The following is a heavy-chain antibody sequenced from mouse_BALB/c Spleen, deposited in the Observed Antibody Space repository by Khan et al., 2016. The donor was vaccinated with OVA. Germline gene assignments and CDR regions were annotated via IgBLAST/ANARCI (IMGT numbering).Heavy chain of an antibody. V-gene: IGHV14-1*02. Sequence: EVELQESGAELVRPGALVKLSCTASGFNIKDYYMHWVKQRPEQGLEWIGRIDPDNGDTIYDPNLQGKVIITSDTSSNTVYLQMSRLTSEDTAVYYGARDGYYGWVAYWGQGTLVTVSA. J-gene: IGHJ3*01. CDR3: ARDGYYGWVAY. CDR2: IDPDNGDT. CDR1: GFNIKDYY. D-gene: IGHD2-3*01.